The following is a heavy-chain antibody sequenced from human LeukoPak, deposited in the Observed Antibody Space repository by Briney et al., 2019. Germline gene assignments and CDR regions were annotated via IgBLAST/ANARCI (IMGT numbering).Heavy chain of an antibody. D-gene: IGHD3-22*01. CDR3: ARGRFNYDSTGYSSFYY. Sequence: GGSLRLSCAASGFSFSNYWMTWLRQAPGKGLEWVANIRGDESRKYYVDSVKGRFTISRDNARNSVYLQMSSLRAEDTAVYYCARGRFNYDSTGYSSFYYWGQGTLVTVSS. V-gene: IGHV3-7*01. CDR2: IRGDESRK. CDR1: GFSFSNYW. J-gene: IGHJ4*02.